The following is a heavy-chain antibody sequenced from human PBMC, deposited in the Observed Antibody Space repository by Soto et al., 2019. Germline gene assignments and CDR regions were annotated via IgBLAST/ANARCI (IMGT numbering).Heavy chain of an antibody. J-gene: IGHJ4*02. V-gene: IGHV3-48*02. D-gene: IGHD1-1*01. Sequence: EVQLVESGGGLVQPGGSLRLSCAASGFTFKTYSMNWVRQAPGKGLEWVSYISETSIAIYYMDSVKGRFTISRDNAKNTLYLQMNSLRDEDTAVYYCATLQLGREEVFDSWGQGTLVTVSS. CDR2: ISETSIAI. CDR3: ATLQLGREEVFDS. CDR1: GFTFKTYS.